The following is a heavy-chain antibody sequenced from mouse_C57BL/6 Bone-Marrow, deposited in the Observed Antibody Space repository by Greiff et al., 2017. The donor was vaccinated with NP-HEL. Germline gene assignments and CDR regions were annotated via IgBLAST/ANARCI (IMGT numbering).Heavy chain of an antibody. CDR2: IDPSDSET. V-gene: IGHV1-52*01. Sequence: VQLQQPGAELVRPGSSVKLSCKASGYTFTSYWMHWVKQRPIQGLEWIGNIDPSDSETHYNQKFKDKATLTVDKSSSTAYMQLSSLTSEDSAVYYCARARYGRSYAMDYWGQGTSVTVSS. CDR1: GYTFTSYW. D-gene: IGHD2-14*01. J-gene: IGHJ4*01. CDR3: ARARYGRSYAMDY.